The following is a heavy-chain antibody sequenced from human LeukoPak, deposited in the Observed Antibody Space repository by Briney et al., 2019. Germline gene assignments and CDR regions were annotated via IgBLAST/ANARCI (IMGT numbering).Heavy chain of an antibody. J-gene: IGHJ4*02. CDR3: ARDAPPWSAVAGTLDC. D-gene: IGHD6-19*01. CDR1: GYTFTSYG. V-gene: IGHV1-18*01. CDR2: ISTYNGNT. Sequence: ASVKVSCKASGYTFTSYGISWVRQAPGQGLEWMGWISTYNGNTNYAQKVQGRVTMTTDTSASTAYMELRSLRSDDTAVYYCARDAPPWSAVAGTLDCWGQGTLVTVSS.